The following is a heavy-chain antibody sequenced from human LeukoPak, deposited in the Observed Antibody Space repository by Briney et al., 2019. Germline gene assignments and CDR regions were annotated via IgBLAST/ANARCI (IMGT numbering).Heavy chain of an antibody. J-gene: IGHJ4*02. CDR2: ISYSGNI. V-gene: IGHV4-59*08. CDR1: GGSISTYY. CDR3: ARHSSVTTYLDY. D-gene: IGHD4-11*01. Sequence: SETLSLTCTVSGGSISTYYWSWIRQPPGKGLEWIGYISYSGNIDYNPSLKSRVTISVDTSKNQLSLEMSSVTAADTAVYYCARHSSVTTYLDYWGQGTLVTVSS.